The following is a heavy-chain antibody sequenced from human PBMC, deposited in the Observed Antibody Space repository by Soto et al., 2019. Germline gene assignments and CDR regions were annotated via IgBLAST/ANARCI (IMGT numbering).Heavy chain of an antibody. Sequence: ASVKVSCKASGYTFTSYAMHWVRQAPGQRLEWMGWINAGNSNTKYSQKFQGRVTMTRDTSASTAYMELSSLRSEDTALYYCARLYDSSGFIDYWGQGTLVTVSS. CDR2: INAGNSNT. V-gene: IGHV1-3*01. D-gene: IGHD3-22*01. CDR1: GYTFTSYA. CDR3: ARLYDSSGFIDY. J-gene: IGHJ4*02.